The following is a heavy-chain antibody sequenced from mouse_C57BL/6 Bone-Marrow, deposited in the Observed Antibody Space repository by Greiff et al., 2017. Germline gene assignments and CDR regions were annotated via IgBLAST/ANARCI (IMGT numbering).Heavy chain of an antibody. D-gene: IGHD1-1*01. CDR3: ARWLNYYGSSYEGY. CDR2: INPYNGDT. Sequence: EVQLQQSGPELVKPGDSVKISCKASGYSFTGYFMNWVMQSHGKSLEWIGRINPYNGDTFYNQKFKGKATLTVDKSSSTAHMELRSLTSEDSAVYYCARWLNYYGSSYEGYWGQGTTLTVSS. CDR1: GYSFTGYF. V-gene: IGHV1-20*01. J-gene: IGHJ2*01.